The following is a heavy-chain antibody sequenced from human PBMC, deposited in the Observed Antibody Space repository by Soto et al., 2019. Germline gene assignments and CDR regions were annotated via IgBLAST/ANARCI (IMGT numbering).Heavy chain of an antibody. V-gene: IGHV4-59*01. Sequence: SDTLSLTCTVSGGSISSYYWSWIRQPPGKGLEWIGYIYYSGSTNYNPSLKSRVTISVDTSKNQFSLKLSSVTAADTAVYYCARSARNWFDPWGQGTLVTVSS. J-gene: IGHJ5*02. CDR1: GGSISSYY. CDR2: IYYSGST. CDR3: ARSARNWFDP.